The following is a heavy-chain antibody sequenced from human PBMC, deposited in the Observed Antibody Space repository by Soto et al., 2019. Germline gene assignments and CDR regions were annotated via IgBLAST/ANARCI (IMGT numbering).Heavy chain of an antibody. CDR2: INPKNGHT. D-gene: IGHD3-10*01. Sequence: GAPVKVCCKTSGYAFSSIDINWVRQDTGQGLEYMGWINPKNGHTGYSQKFQGRVTMTRDTSISTAYMELSSLRSEDTAVYYCVKLHYYDSASFSDWGRGTLVTVSS. V-gene: IGHV1-8*01. CDR3: VKLHYYDSASFSD. CDR1: GYAFSSID. J-gene: IGHJ1*01.